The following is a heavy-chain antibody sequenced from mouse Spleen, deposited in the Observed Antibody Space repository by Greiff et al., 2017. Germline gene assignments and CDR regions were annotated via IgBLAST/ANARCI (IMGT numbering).Heavy chain of an antibody. CDR3: ARDQGYYDYSWFAY. Sequence: EVQLVESGPGLVKPSQSLSLTCSVTGYSITSGYYWNWIRQFPGNKLEWMGYISYDGSNNYNPSLKNRISITRDTSKNQFFLKLNSVTTEDTATYYCARDQGYYDYSWFAYWGQGTLVTVSA. CDR1: GYSITSGYY. CDR2: ISYDGSN. J-gene: IGHJ3*01. D-gene: IGHD2-4*01. V-gene: IGHV3-6*01.